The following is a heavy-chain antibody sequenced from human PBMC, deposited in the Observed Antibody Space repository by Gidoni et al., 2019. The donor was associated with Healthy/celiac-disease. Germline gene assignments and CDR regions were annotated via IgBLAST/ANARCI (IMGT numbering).Heavy chain of an antibody. J-gene: IGHJ4*02. V-gene: IGHV3-30-3*01. CDR2: ISYDGSNK. CDR3: ASFPSVTYNFDY. D-gene: IGHD1-1*01. Sequence: QVQLVESGGGVVQPGRSLRLSCAASGFTLSSYAMHWVRQAPGKGLEWVAVISYDGSNKYYADSVKGRFTISRDNSKNTLYLQMNSLRAEDTAVYYCASFPSVTYNFDYWGQGTLVTVSS. CDR1: GFTLSSYA.